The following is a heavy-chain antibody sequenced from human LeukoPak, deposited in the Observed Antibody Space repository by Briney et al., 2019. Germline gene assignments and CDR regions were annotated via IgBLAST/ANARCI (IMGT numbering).Heavy chain of an antibody. Sequence: SETLFLTCTVSGGSISSDYWSWVRQPAGKGLEWIGHIYASGSTNYNPSLKSRVTMSVDTSKNQFSLKLSSVTAADTAVYYCARVRGITEMAYFYSWGQGTLVTVSS. J-gene: IGHJ4*02. CDR1: GGSISSDY. CDR2: IYASGST. D-gene: IGHD3-10*01. V-gene: IGHV4-4*07. CDR3: ARVRGITEMAYFYS.